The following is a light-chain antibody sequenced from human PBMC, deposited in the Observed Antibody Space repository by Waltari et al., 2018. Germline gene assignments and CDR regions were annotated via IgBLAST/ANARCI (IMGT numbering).Light chain of an antibody. V-gene: IGKV3-15*01. Sequence: EIVMTQSPAPLSVSPGGRATLSCRSSQNVSSNLTKYHHNPGQAPRPLFYGASTRATDIPARCSGSGSGTEFTHTTSSLQSEDFVIYYCQQYNYWLWTFGQGTKVEIK. CDR1: QNVSSN. J-gene: IGKJ1*01. CDR3: QQYNYWLWT. CDR2: GAS.